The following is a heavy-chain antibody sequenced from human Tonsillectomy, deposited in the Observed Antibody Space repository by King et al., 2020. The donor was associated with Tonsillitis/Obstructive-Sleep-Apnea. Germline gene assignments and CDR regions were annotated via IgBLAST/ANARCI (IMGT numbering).Heavy chain of an antibody. CDR2: IYSGGRT. CDR3: ARGLWIQLWHPFDP. Sequence: VQLVESGGGLVQPGGSLRLSCAASGFTVSRNYMSWVRQAPGKGLEWVSVIYSGGRTYYADSGKGRFTISRDNSKNTLYLQMNSLRAEDTAVYYCARGLWIQLWHPFDPWGQGTLVTVSS. CDR1: GFTVSRNY. V-gene: IGHV3-66*01. J-gene: IGHJ5*02. D-gene: IGHD5-18*01.